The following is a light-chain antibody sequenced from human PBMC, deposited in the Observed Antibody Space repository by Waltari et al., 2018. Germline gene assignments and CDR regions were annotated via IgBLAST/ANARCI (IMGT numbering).Light chain of an antibody. CDR2: EGS. CDR3: CSYAGSGTFVV. J-gene: IGLJ2*01. Sequence: QSALTQPASVSGSPGQSITISCTGTSSDVGSNNLVSWYQQHPGQAPKVVIYEGSERPSGISNRFSGSKSGITVSLTISGLQPEDEADYYCCSYAGSGTFVVFGGGTKLTVL. CDR1: SSDVGSNNL. V-gene: IGLV2-23*03.